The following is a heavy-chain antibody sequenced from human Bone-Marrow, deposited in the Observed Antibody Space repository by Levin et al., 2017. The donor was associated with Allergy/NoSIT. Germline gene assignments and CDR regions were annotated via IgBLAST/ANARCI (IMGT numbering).Heavy chain of an antibody. D-gene: IGHD2-15*01. CDR1: GASITSGGYY. CDR2: IFYSWST. J-gene: IGHJ4*02. CDR3: ARGKYCSVGTCYAPDDN. Sequence: SETLSLTCSVSGASITSGGYYWSWIRQQPGKGLEWIGYIFYSWSTYYNPSLKSRLTMSVDTTKNQFSLELSSVTAADTAVYYCARGKYCSVGTCYAPDDNWGQGTLVTVSS. V-gene: IGHV4-31*03.